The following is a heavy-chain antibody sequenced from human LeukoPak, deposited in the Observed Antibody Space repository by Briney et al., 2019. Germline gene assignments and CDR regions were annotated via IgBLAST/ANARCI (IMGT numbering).Heavy chain of an antibody. CDR2: IKQDGSEK. CDR3: AKEGTRGNWFDP. J-gene: IGHJ5*02. Sequence: GGSLRLSCAASGFTFSNYWMSWVRQAPGKGLEWVANIKQDGSEKYYIDSVKGRFTISRDNAKNSLYLQMNSLRAEDTALYYCAKEGTRGNWFDPWGQGTLVTVSS. V-gene: IGHV3-7*03. CDR1: GFTFSNYW. D-gene: IGHD3-10*01.